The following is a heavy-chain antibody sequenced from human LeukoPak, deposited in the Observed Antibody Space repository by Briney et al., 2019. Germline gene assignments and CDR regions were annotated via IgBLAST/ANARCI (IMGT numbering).Heavy chain of an antibody. J-gene: IGHJ4*02. CDR2: ISYDGSNK. Sequence: GGSPRLSCAASGFTFSSYAMHWVRQAPGKGLEWVAVISYDGSNKYYADSVKGRFTISRDNSKNTLYLQMNSLRAEDTAVYYCARSWRREMAFDYWGQGTLVTVSS. CDR1: GFTFSSYA. D-gene: IGHD5-24*01. CDR3: ARSWRREMAFDY. V-gene: IGHV3-30-3*01.